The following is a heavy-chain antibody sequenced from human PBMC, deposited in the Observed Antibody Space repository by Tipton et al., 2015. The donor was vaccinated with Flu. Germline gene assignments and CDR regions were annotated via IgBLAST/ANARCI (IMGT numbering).Heavy chain of an antibody. CDR1: GSSISSPYY. CDR3: GRDRGSGVDY. Sequence: GLVKPSETLSLTCAVSGSSISSPYYWGWIRQPPGRGLEWIGPIYQSGSAYYNTSLKTRVTVSLDMSQNRFSLTLGSVTAADTAVYYCGRDRGSGVDYWGRGALVTVSS. J-gene: IGHJ4*02. V-gene: IGHV4-38-2*02. D-gene: IGHD3-10*01. CDR2: IYQSGSA.